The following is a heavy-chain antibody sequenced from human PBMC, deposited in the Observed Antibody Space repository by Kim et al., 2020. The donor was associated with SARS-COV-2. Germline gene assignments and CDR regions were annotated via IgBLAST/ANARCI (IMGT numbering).Heavy chain of an antibody. D-gene: IGHD6-13*01. CDR2: ISYDGSNK. Sequence: GGSLRLSCAASGFTFSSYGMHWVRQAPGKGLEWVAVISYDGSNKYYADSVKGRFTISRDNSKNTLYLQMNSLRAEDTAVYYCAKDSRGYSSSWYGFFDYWGQGTLVTVAS. CDR3: AKDSRGYSSSWYGFFDY. V-gene: IGHV3-30*18. J-gene: IGHJ4*02. CDR1: GFTFSSYG.